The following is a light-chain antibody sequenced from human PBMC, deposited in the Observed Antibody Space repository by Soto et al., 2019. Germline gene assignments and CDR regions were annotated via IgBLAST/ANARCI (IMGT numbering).Light chain of an antibody. CDR1: RGSIASNY. V-gene: IGLV6-57*04. CDR2: EDN. J-gene: IGLJ2*01. CDR3: QSYDSSNVI. Sequence: FMLNQPHSVSESPGKTITISCTRSRGSIASNYVQWYQQRPGSAPTTVIYEDNQRPSGVPDRFSGSIDTSSNSASLTISGLKTEDEADYYCQSYDSSNVIFGGGTKVTVL.